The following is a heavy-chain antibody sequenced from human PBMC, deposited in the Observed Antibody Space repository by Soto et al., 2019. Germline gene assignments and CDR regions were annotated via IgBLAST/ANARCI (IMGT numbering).Heavy chain of an antibody. CDR2: MPYYGSTK. Sequence: SLRLACAASGLTVNTYAMPWVRQAPGKGLEWVAVMPYYGSTKYYADSVKGPFTISRDKCKNTLYLQINSRRAEETAVYSYEGEPLTSDCLDYWGQGALVTVSS. CDR3: EGEPLTSDCLDY. J-gene: IGHJ4*02. D-gene: IGHD2-21*02. CDR1: GLTVNTYA. V-gene: IGHV3-30-3*01.